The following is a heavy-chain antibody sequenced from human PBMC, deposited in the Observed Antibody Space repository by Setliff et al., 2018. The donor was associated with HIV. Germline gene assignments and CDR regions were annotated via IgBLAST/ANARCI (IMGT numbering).Heavy chain of an antibody. CDR1: GFTFSNYA. Sequence: GGSVRLSCAASGFTFSNYAVHWVRQAPGKGLEWVAVASDDGKNIYYADSVKGRFTVSRDNYRNTVFLQMNSLRAEDTAVYYCARVFSPTGTLSPGFDYWGQGTLVTVSS. CDR3: ARVFSPTGTLSPGFDY. V-gene: IGHV3-33*05. D-gene: IGHD1-1*01. CDR2: ASDDGKNI. J-gene: IGHJ4*02.